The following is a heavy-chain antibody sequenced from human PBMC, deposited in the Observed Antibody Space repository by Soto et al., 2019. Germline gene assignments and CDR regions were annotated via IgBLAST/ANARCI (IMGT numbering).Heavy chain of an antibody. D-gene: IGHD2-2*02. CDR3: ERDRCSSTSCYTGYYYGMDV. J-gene: IGHJ6*02. CDR2: IYYSGIT. V-gene: IGHV4-61*01. CDR1: GGSASSGSYY. Sequence: SETLSLTCTVSGGSASSGSYYWSWIRQPPGKGLEWIGYIYYSGITNYSPSLKSRVTISVDTYKNQFSLKLSSVTAADTAVYYCERDRCSSTSCYTGYYYGMDVWGQGTTVTVSS.